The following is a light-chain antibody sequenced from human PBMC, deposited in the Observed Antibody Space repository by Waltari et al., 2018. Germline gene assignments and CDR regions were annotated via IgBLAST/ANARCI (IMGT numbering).Light chain of an antibody. CDR1: SPTIGAGYD. V-gene: IGLV1-40*01. CDR3: QSYDNRLSGSYV. J-gene: IGLJ1*01. Sequence: QSVLTQPPSVSGAPGQRVTISCTGSSPTIGAGYDVPWYQQLPGTAPKLLIYANINRPSGVPDRFSGSKSGTSASLAITGLQAEDEADYYCQSYDNRLSGSYVFGIGTKVTVL. CDR2: ANI.